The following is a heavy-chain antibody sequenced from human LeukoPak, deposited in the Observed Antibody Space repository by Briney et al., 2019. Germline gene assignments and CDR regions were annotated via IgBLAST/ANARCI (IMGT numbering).Heavy chain of an antibody. D-gene: IGHD3-22*01. J-gene: IGHJ5*02. CDR2: IYYSGST. CDR3: ARVGDYYDSSGYLAWFDP. Sequence: SETLSLTCTVSGGSISSHYWSWIRQPPGKGLEWIGYIYYSGSTNYNPSLKSRVTISVDTSKNQFSLKLSSVTAADTAVYYCARVGDYYDSSGYLAWFDPWGQGTLVTVSS. CDR1: GGSISSHY. V-gene: IGHV4-59*11.